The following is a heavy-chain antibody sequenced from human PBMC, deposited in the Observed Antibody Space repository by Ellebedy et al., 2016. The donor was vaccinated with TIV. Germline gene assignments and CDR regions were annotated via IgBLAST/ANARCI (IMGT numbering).Heavy chain of an antibody. CDR1: GFTFTTHW. CDR2: IYPHDSDT. Sequence: PGGSLRLSCKGFGFTFTTHWIGWVRQKPGEGLELMGHIYPHDSDTKYSPSFEGQVIMSADKSISTVYLQWSSLKDSDSGIYYCFRNLNWFDPWGQGTPVIVSS. CDR3: FRNLNWFDP. J-gene: IGHJ5*02. V-gene: IGHV5-51*01.